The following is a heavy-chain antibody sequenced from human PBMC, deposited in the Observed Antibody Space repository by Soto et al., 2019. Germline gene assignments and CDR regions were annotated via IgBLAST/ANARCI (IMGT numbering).Heavy chain of an antibody. CDR3: VAYLSYYVH. CDR2: TKHKVSSYAT. V-gene: IGHV3-72*01. J-gene: IGHJ4*02. CDR1: GFTLSDHF. Sequence: EVQLVESGGGLVQPGGSLRLSCAVSGFTLSDHFMDWVRQAPWKGLEWVGCTKHKVSSYATEYAASVKGRFTISRDDSHTSLYLQMSSLRTEDTAVYYCVAYLSYYVHWGQGTLVTVSS. D-gene: IGHD3-10*02.